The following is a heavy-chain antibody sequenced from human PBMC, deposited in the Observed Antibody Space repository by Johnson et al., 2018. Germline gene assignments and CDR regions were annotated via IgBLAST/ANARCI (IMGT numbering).Heavy chain of an antibody. D-gene: IGHD3-22*01. Sequence: RPGRSLRLSCTASGFTFGDYAMSWFRQAPGKGLEWVGFIRSKAYGGTTEYAASVKGRFTISRDDSKSIAYLQMNSLKTEDTAVYYCTSHRYYYDDINYYPWAFDIWGQGTMVTVSS. V-gene: IGHV3-49*03. CDR1: GFTFGDYA. J-gene: IGHJ3*02. CDR3: TSHRYYYDDINYYPWAFDI. CDR2: IRSKAYGGTT.